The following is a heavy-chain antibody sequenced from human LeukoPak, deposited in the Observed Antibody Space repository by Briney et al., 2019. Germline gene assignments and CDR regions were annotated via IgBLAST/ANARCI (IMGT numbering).Heavy chain of an antibody. J-gene: IGHJ2*01. D-gene: IGHD2-15*01. CDR2: ICVTGDT. V-gene: IGHV3-13*01. CDR3: TKEFCGSRAACAGGSHCDF. CDR1: GFTFSKDD. Sequence: GGSLRLSCAASGFTFSKDDFHWVRQAPGKGLEWVAAICVTGDTYYADSVKGRFTISREDTANSLYLQMRSLGAGDTALYYCTKEFCGSRAACAGGSHCDFWGRGALVTVSS.